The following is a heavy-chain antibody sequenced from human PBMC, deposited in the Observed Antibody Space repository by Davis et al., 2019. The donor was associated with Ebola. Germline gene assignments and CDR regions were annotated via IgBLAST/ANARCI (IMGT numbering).Heavy chain of an antibody. V-gene: IGHV3-30*07. CDR3: ARGSVWPDY. CDR1: GFTFGSYA. D-gene: IGHD6-25*01. J-gene: IGHJ4*02. Sequence: GESLKISCAASGFTFGSYAMHWVRQAPGKGLEWVALISSDGNNKDYRDSVEGRFTVSRDNSKNTLYLQMDSLRAEDTALYYCARGSVWPDYWGRGTLVTVSS. CDR2: ISSDGNNK.